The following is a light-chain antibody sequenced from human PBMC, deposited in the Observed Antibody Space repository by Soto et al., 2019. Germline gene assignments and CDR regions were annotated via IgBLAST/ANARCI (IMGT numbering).Light chain of an antibody. J-gene: IGKJ5*01. CDR3: QQRSNWIT. Sequence: IVLTQSPATLSLSPWERATLSCRASQSVSNSLAWFQQNPGQAPRLLIYDVSRRATGIPARFSGSGSGTDFTLTISSLEPEDFAVYYCQQRSNWITFGQGTRLEIK. V-gene: IGKV3-11*01. CDR2: DVS. CDR1: QSVSNS.